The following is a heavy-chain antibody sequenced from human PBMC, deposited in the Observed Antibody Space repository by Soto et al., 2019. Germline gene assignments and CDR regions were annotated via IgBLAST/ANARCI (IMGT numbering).Heavy chain of an antibody. V-gene: IGHV4-39*01. D-gene: IGHD3-3*01. J-gene: IGHJ6*03. Sequence: SETLSLTCTVSGGSISSSSYYWGWIRQPPGKGLEWIGSIYYSGSTYYNPSLKSRVTISVDTSKNQFSLKLSSVTAADTAVYYCARLDDFWSGYSGYYYMDVWGKGTTVTVSS. CDR3: ARLDDFWSGYSGYYYMDV. CDR1: GGSISSSSYY. CDR2: IYYSGST.